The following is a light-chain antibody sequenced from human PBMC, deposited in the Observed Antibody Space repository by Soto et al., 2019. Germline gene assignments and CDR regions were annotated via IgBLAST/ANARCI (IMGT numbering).Light chain of an antibody. CDR2: AAS. CDR3: QQYNNWPPLT. V-gene: IGKV3-15*01. Sequence: EIVMTQSPATLSVSPGERATLSCRASQSVSSNLAWYPQKPGQAPRLLIYAASTRATGIPARFSGSGSGTEFTPTISSMQSEDFAVYYCQQYNNWPPLTFGGGTKVEIK. J-gene: IGKJ4*01. CDR1: QSVSSN.